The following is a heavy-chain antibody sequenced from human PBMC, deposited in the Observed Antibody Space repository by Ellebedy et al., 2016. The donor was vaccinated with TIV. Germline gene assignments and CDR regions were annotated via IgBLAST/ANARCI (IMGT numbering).Heavy chain of an antibody. Sequence: GESLKISCAASGFTFSSYGMHWVRQAPGKGLEWVAVISYDGNNKYYADSVKGRFTISRDNSKNTLYLQMNSLRAEDTAVYYCAISTTMIFFEYWGQGTLVTVSS. D-gene: IGHD3-22*01. J-gene: IGHJ4*02. CDR2: ISYDGNNK. CDR3: AISTTMIFFEY. V-gene: IGHV3-30*03. CDR1: GFTFSSYG.